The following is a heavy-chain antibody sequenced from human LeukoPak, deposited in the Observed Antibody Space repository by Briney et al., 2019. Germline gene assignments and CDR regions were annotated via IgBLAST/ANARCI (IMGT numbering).Heavy chain of an antibody. J-gene: IGHJ4*02. CDR2: ISSSGSTT. V-gene: IGHV3-48*02. CDR3: ARIALDGFDY. D-gene: IGHD5-24*01. Sequence: GGSLRLSCAASGFTFSSYSLNWVRQAPGKGPEWVSYISSSGSTTYYADSVKGRFTISRDNAKNSLYLQMNSLRDEDTAVYYCARIALDGFDYWGQGTLVTVSS. CDR1: GFTFSSYS.